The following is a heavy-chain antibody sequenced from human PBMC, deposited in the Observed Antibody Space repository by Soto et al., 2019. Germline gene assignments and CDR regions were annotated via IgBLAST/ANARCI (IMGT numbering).Heavy chain of an antibody. V-gene: IGHV1-2*02. D-gene: IGHD1-26*01. J-gene: IGHJ4*02. CDR3: ARDLAKGGGSAGFDY. CDR1: GYTFTVYD. Sequence: GASVKVSCKASGYTFTVYDIHWVRQAPGQGLEWMGWINPKSGGTMYPQKFQGRVTMTWDTSISTAYMALTRLRSDDTAVYYCARDLAKGGGSAGFDYWGQGTLVTVSS. CDR2: INPKSGGT.